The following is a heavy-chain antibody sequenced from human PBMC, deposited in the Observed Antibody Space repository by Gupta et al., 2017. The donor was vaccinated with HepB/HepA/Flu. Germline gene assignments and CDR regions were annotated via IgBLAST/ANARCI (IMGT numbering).Heavy chain of an antibody. Sequence: QVQLVQSGAEVKKPGSSVKVSCKASGGTFSSYAISWVRQAPGQGLEWMGRIIPILGIANYAQKSQGRVTITADKSTRTAYMELSSLRSEDTAVDYCARDIPHYYDSSGPRRYFDYWGQGTLVTVSS. CDR3: ARDIPHYYDSSGPRRYFDY. CDR2: IIPILGIA. J-gene: IGHJ4*02. D-gene: IGHD3-22*01. V-gene: IGHV1-69*04. CDR1: GGTFSSYA.